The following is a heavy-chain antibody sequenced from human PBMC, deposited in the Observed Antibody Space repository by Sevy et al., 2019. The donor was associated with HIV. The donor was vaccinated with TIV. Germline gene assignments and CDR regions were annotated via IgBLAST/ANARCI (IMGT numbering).Heavy chain of an antibody. CDR1: GFTFSTHG. CDR3: ARENIAVAGIGYYFDH. CDR2: IWYDGSNK. V-gene: IGHV3-33*01. D-gene: IGHD6-19*01. J-gene: IGHJ4*02. Sequence: GGSLRLSCVASGFTFSTHGMHWVRQAPGKGLEWVAVIWYDGSNKEYVDSVKGRFTISRDNSKDTLYLQMNSLRAEDTAMYYCARENIAVAGIGYYFDHWGQGTLVTVSS.